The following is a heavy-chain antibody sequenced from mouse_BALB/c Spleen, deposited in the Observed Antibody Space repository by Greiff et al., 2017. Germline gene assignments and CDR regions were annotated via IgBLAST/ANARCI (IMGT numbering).Heavy chain of an antibody. V-gene: IGHV1-69*02. CDR2: IDPSDSET. CDR3: ARRDYDYDDAMDY. J-gene: IGHJ4*01. D-gene: IGHD2-4*01. CDR1: GYTFTSYR. Sequence: QVQLKQPGAELVKPGAPVKLSCKASGYTFTSYRMNWVKQRPGRGLEWIGRIDPSDSETHYNQKFKDKATLTVDKSSSTAYIQLSSLTSEDSAVYYCARRDYDYDDAMDYWGQGTSVTVSS.